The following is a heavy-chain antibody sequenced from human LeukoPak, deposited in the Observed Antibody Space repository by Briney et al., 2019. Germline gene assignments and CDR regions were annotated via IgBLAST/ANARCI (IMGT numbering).Heavy chain of an antibody. CDR2: INSDGSST. J-gene: IGHJ4*02. Sequence: GGSLRLSCAASGFTFSSYWMHWVRHAPGKGLVWVSRINSDGSSTSYADSVKGRFTISRDNAKNTLYLQMNSLRAEDTAVYYCARDRAPYYGGNSGGFDYWGQGTLVTVSS. CDR1: GFTFSSYW. D-gene: IGHD4-23*01. CDR3: ARDRAPYYGGNSGGFDY. V-gene: IGHV3-74*01.